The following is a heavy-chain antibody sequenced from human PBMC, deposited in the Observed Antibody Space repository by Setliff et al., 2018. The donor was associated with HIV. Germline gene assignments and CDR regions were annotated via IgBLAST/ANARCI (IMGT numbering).Heavy chain of an antibody. J-gene: IGHJ6*03. CDR2: ISYSGST. CDR3: ARRRSPPSGFYSKYYMDV. V-gene: IGHV4-59*08. CDR1: GGSISGFF. D-gene: IGHD3-22*01. Sequence: PSENLSLTCNVSGGSISGFFWSWIRQPPGKGLEWIGHISYSGSTNYNPSLKSRVTISVDTSKNQFSLKLTSVTAADTAVYYCARRRSPPSGFYSKYYMDVWGKGTTVTVSS.